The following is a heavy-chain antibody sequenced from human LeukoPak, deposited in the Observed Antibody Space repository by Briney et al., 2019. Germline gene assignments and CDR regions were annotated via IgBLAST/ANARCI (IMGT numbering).Heavy chain of an antibody. CDR1: GYTFTGYY. CDR3: AREPLLRFQNWFDL. J-gene: IGHJ5*02. CDR2: INPNSGGT. D-gene: IGHD3-3*01. Sequence: ASVKVSCKASGYTFTGYYMHWVRQAPGQGLEWMGWINPNSGGTNYAQKFQGRVTMTRDTSISTAYMELSRLRSDDTAVYYCAREPLLRFQNWFDLWGQGTLVTVSS. V-gene: IGHV1-2*02.